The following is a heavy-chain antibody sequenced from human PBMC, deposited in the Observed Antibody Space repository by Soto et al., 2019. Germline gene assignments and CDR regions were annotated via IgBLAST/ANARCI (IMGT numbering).Heavy chain of an antibody. Sequence: GALSVSAVASGFSFSRHGLSWVRQAPGKGLEWVSTINPSGDSTFYADSVKGRFTISRDNSKNTVYLQMNSLSVGDTAVYLCAKVDVSTAGSFDYWGQGALVTVSS. V-gene: IGHV3-23*01. J-gene: IGHJ4*02. D-gene: IGHD6-13*01. CDR2: INPSGDST. CDR1: GFSFSRHG. CDR3: AKVDVSTAGSFDY.